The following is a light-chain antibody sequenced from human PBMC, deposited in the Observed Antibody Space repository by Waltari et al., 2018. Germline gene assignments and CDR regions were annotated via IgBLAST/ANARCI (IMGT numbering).Light chain of an antibody. CDR2: EVT. CDR1: SRDIGCYNY. V-gene: IGLV2-14*03. J-gene: IGLJ3*02. CDR3: SSFSHDNTLV. Sequence: QSVLTQPASVSGSPAQSIPIPCTGTSRDIGCYNYLSLYQQHPGKAPKLLIFEVTDPPSGVSFRFSGSKSGNTASLTISGLQTEDEADYYCSSFSHDNTLVFGGGTKLTVL.